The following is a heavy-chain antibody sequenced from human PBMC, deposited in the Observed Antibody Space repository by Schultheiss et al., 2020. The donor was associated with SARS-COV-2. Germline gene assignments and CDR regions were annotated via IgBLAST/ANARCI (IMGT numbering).Heavy chain of an antibody. CDR2: IYTSGST. Sequence: SETLSLTCTVSGGSISSYYWSWIRQPAGKGLEWIGRIYTSGSTNYNPSLKSRVTISVDTSKNQFSLKLSSVTAADTAVYYCALSIAAAGKESWLDYWGQGTLVTVSS. J-gene: IGHJ4*02. D-gene: IGHD6-13*01. CDR1: GGSISSYY. V-gene: IGHV4-4*07. CDR3: ALSIAAAGKESWLDY.